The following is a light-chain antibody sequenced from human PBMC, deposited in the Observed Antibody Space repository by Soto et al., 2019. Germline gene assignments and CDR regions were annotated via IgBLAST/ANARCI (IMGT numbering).Light chain of an antibody. V-gene: IGKV1-5*01. CDR3: QEHKTFSRA. CDR1: QGISEW. Sequence: DIQMTQSPSSLSASVGDRVTITCRTSQGISEWLAWYQQKPGRAPKLLIYPASRLQTGVPSRFSGSGSGTEFTLTITSLQPDDFATYHCQEHKTFSRAFGQGTKVDI. J-gene: IGKJ1*01. CDR2: PAS.